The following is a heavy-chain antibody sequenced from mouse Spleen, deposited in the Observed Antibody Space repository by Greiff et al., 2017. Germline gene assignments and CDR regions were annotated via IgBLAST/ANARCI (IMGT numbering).Heavy chain of an antibody. V-gene: IGHV5-2*01. J-gene: IGHJ1*03. CDR3: ARHGGDYWYFDV. CDR2: INSVGGST. D-gene: IGHD1-1*02. Sequence: EVHLVESGAGLVQPGESLKLSCESNEYEFTSHDMSWVRKTPEKRLELVAAINSVGGSTYYPDTMERRFSISRDNTKQTLCLHIGNLTTEDTVLDHCARHGGDYWYFDVWGTGTTVTVSS. CDR1: EYEFTSHD.